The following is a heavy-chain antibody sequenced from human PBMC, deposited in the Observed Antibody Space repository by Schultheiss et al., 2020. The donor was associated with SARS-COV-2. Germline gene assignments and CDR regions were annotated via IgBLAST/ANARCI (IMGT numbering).Heavy chain of an antibody. CDR1: GYTLTELS. D-gene: IGHD4-17*01. CDR3: ARRDFYDYGDYSFDY. Sequence: ASVKVSCKVSGYTLTELSMHWVRQAPGKGLEWMGGFDPEDGETIYAQKFQGRVTITADKSTSTAYMELCSLRSEDTAVYYCARRDFYDYGDYSFDYWGQGTLVTVSS. J-gene: IGHJ4*02. V-gene: IGHV1-24*01. CDR2: FDPEDGET.